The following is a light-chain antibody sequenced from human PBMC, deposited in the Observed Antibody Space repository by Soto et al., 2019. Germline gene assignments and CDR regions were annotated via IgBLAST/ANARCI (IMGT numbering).Light chain of an antibody. CDR3: QQYNTYSRT. CDR2: QAS. CDR1: QSINSW. J-gene: IGKJ1*01. V-gene: IGKV1-5*03. Sequence: DIQMTQSPSTLSASVGDRVTITCRASQSINSWLAWYQQKPGKAPKLLMYQASTLESGVPPRCSRSGSGTEFTLTFSSLQPDDFATYYCQQYNTYSRTFGQGTKVDVK.